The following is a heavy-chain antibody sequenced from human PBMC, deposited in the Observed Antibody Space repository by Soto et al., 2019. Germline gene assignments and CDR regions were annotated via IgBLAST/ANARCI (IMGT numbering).Heavy chain of an antibody. Sequence: QVQLVESGGGVVQPGRSLRLACAASGFTFSHYGMHWVRQAPGKGLEWVAAIRSDGSNNYYADSVRGRFTISRDDSKATVFLQVYSLRAGDTAVYYCARDSDTSGSYWYFDLWGRGTLVTVSS. J-gene: IGHJ2*01. CDR2: IRSDGSNN. CDR3: ARDSDTSGSYWYFDL. V-gene: IGHV3-33*01. CDR1: GFTFSHYG. D-gene: IGHD1-26*01.